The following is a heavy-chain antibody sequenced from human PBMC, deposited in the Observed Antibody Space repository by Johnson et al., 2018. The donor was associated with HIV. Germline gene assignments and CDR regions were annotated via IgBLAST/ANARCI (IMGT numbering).Heavy chain of an antibody. CDR3: ASLSSSLFGAFDI. D-gene: IGHD6-13*01. J-gene: IGHJ3*02. CDR1: GFPVSSNY. Sequence: EGKVVESGGGLVQPGGSLRLSCAASGFPVSSNYMSWFRQAPGKGLEWVSVIYSGGSTYYADSVKGRFTISRDNSKNTLYLQMNSLRAEDTAVYYCASLSSSLFGAFDIWGQGTMVTVSS. CDR2: IYSGGST. V-gene: IGHV3-66*01.